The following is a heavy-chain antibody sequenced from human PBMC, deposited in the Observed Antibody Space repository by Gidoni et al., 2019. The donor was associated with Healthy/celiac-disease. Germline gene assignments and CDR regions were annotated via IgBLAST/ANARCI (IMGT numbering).Heavy chain of an antibody. CDR2: ISGSGGST. CDR1: GCTLSSYA. Sequence: EVQLLESGGGLVQPGGSRRLSCAASGCTLSSYAMSWVRQAPGKGLAWVSAISGSGGSTYYADSVKGRFTISRDNSKNTLYLQMNSLRAEDTAVYYCAKGSSGWFVTHFDYWGQGTLVTVSS. J-gene: IGHJ4*02. V-gene: IGHV3-23*01. CDR3: AKGSSGWFVTHFDY. D-gene: IGHD6-19*01.